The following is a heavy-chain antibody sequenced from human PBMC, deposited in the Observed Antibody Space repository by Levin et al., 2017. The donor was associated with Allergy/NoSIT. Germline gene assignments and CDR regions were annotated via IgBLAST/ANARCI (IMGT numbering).Heavy chain of an antibody. CDR2: IYYDGTT. CDR1: GAALTSFY. CDR3: ARHIAGGVRWFDP. D-gene: IGHD3-10*02. Sequence: SQTLSLTCTVSGAALTSFYWSWIRQSPAKGLEWIGYIYYDGTTNYNPSLKSRVTMSVDTSKYQFSLRLTSVTAADTAVYYCARHIAGGVRWFDPWGQGTLVTVSS. J-gene: IGHJ5*02. V-gene: IGHV4-59*08.